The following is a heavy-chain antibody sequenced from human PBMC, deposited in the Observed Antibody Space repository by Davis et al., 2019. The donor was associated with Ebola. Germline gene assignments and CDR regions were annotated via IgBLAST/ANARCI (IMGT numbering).Heavy chain of an antibody. Sequence: GGSLRLSCVASGFSFNNYAMSWVRQAPGKGLQWVSCITASGGYTFYADSVRGRFTISRDNSKNALYLQMDSLRTEDTAVYYCAKDTTGDYWSAYYPDYWGQGILVTVSS. D-gene: IGHD3-3*01. CDR3: AKDTTGDYWSAYYPDY. CDR1: GFSFNNYA. J-gene: IGHJ4*02. CDR2: ITASGGYT. V-gene: IGHV3-23*01.